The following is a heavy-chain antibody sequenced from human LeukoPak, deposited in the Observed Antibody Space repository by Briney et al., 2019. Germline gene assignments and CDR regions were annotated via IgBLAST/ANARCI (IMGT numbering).Heavy chain of an antibody. CDR2: IIPILGIA. D-gene: IGHD2-2*01. CDR1: RGTFSSYT. CDR3: AIVVVPANMDV. J-gene: IGHJ6*03. V-gene: IGHV1-69*02. Sequence: SVKVSCKDSRGTFSSYTISWVRQAPGQGLEWMGRIIPILGIANYAQKFQGRVTITADKSTSTAYMELSSLRSEDTAVYYCAIVVVPANMDVWGKGTTVTVSS.